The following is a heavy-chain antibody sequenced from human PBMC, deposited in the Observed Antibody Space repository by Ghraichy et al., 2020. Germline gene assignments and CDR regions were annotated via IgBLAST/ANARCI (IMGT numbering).Heavy chain of an antibody. Sequence: GGSLRLSCAASGFTFSSYGMHWVRQAPGKGLEWVAVISYDGSNKYYADSVKGRFTISRDNSKNTLYLQMNSLRAEDTAVYYCAKDLVGATTGLDYWGQGTLVTVSS. CDR1: GFTFSSYG. D-gene: IGHD1-26*01. CDR2: ISYDGSNK. J-gene: IGHJ4*02. V-gene: IGHV3-30*18. CDR3: AKDLVGATTGLDY.